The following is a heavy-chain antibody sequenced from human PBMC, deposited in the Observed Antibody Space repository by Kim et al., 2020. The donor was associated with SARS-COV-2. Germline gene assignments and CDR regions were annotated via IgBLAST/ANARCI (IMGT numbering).Heavy chain of an antibody. Sequence: SETLSLTCSVSGASISSYYWSWIRQPPGKGLEWIGYSYYSGSTNYNPSLKSRVTMSVDTSKNKFSLLLSSVTAADTAVYYCARLYSSGWCLDYWGQGTLVTVSS. CDR2: SYYSGST. D-gene: IGHD6-19*01. J-gene: IGHJ4*02. CDR1: GASISSYY. CDR3: ARLYSSGWCLDY. V-gene: IGHV4-59*01.